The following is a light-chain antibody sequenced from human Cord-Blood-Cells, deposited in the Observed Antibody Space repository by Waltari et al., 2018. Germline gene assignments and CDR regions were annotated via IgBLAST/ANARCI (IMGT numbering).Light chain of an antibody. V-gene: IGKV3-15*01. CDR1: QGVSSN. CDR3: QQYNNWPYT. Sequence: EIVMTQSPATLPWSPGERATPPCRASQGVSSNLAWYHQKPGQAPRLLIYGASTRATGIPARFSGSGSGTEFTLTISSLQSEDFAVYYCQQYNNWPYTFGQGTKLEIK. CDR2: GAS. J-gene: IGKJ2*01.